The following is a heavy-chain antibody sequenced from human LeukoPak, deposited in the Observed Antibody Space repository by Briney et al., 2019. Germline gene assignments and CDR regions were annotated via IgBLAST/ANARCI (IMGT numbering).Heavy chain of an antibody. Sequence: PRASVRVSCKPSGYTSTAGFTHYVRQAPGEGLEWMGWIDPNSGNIRYSETFKDRFTMTSDTSTNTAYMELSWLRSDDTAVYYCARSAYNYGYVYFDHWGQGTLVIVSS. CDR3: ARSAYNYGYVYFDH. CDR2: IDPNSGNI. CDR1: GYTSTAGF. V-gene: IGHV1-2*02. D-gene: IGHD5-18*01. J-gene: IGHJ4*02.